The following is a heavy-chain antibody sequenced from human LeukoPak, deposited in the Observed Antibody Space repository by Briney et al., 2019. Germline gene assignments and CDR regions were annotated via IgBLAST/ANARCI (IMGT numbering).Heavy chain of an antibody. Sequence: GGSLRLSCAASGFTFSSYAMSWVRQAPGKGLEWVSAISGSGGSTYYADSVKGRFTISRDNSKNTLYLQMNSLRAEDTAVYYCAKKEKYSSGWGDYFDYWGQGTLVTVSS. D-gene: IGHD6-19*01. CDR2: ISGSGGST. CDR1: GFTFSSYA. J-gene: IGHJ4*02. V-gene: IGHV3-23*01. CDR3: AKKEKYSSGWGDYFDY.